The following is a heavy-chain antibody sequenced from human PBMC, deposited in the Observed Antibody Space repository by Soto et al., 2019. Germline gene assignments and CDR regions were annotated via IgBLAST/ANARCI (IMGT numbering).Heavy chain of an antibody. D-gene: IGHD5-18*01. CDR2: IWYDGSNK. CDR1: GFTFSSYG. V-gene: IGHV3-33*01. Sequence: QVQLVESGGGVVQPGRSLRLSCAASGFTFSSYGMQWVRQAPGKGLAWVAVIWYDGSNKYYADSVKGRFTISRDNSKNTLYLQMNSLRAEDTAVYYCARDEDSSVDTLNWFDPWGQGTLVTVSS. J-gene: IGHJ5*02. CDR3: ARDEDSSVDTLNWFDP.